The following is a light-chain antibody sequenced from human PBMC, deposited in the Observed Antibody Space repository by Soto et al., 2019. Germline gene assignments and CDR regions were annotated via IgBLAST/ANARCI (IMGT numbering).Light chain of an antibody. Sequence: DIQMTQSPSTLSGSVGDRVTITCRASQTISSWLAWYQQKPGKAPKLLIYKASTLKSGVPSRFSGSGSGTEFTLTISSLQPDDFATYYCQHYHSYSEAFCQGPKVELK. CDR2: KAS. J-gene: IGKJ1*01. CDR3: QHYHSYSEA. CDR1: QTISSW. V-gene: IGKV1-5*03.